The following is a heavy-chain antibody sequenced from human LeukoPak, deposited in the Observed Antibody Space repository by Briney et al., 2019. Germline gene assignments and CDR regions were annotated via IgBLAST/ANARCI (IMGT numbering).Heavy chain of an antibody. CDR1: GGSISSSRYY. Sequence: PSETLSLTCAVSGGSISSSRYYWGWIRQPPGKGLEWIGNIYYSGSTYYNPSLKSRVTISLDTSKNQFPLKLSSVTAADTAMYYCATWGYTTGWYYFDYWGQGTLVTVSS. D-gene: IGHD6-19*01. V-gene: IGHV4-39*06. J-gene: IGHJ4*02. CDR3: ATWGYTTGWYYFDY. CDR2: IYYSGST.